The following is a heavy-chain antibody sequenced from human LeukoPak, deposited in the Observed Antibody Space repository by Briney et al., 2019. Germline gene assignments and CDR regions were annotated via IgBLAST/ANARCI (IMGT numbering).Heavy chain of an antibody. D-gene: IGHD6-19*01. CDR2: ISWNSGSV. CDR1: GFTFDDYA. J-gene: IGHJ4*02. Sequence: PGGSLRLSCAASGFTFDDYAMHWVRQAPGKGLEWVSGISWNSGSVGYADSVKGRFTISRDNAKNSLYLQMNSLRAEDTALYSCAKDISSSGWYYFDYWGQGTLVTVSS. CDR3: AKDISSSGWYYFDY. V-gene: IGHV3-9*01.